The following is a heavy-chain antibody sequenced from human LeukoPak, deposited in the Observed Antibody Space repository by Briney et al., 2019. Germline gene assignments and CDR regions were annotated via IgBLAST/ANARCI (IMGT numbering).Heavy chain of an antibody. CDR2: IKEDGTKT. CDR3: ARGEAFCDY. Sequence: PGGSLRLSCAASVFTFSRYWMTWVRPAPAKGLEWVANIKEDGTKTYYVDSVKGRFTISRDNAQNSLYLQMNSLTPEDTAVYFCARGEAFCDYWGQGALVTVSS. J-gene: IGHJ4*02. V-gene: IGHV3-7*05. CDR1: VFTFSRYW.